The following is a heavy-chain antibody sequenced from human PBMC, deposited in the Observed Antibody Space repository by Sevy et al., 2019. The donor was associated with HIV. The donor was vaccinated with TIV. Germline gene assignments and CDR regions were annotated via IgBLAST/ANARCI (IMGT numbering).Heavy chain of an antibody. CDR1: GFTFSSYA. Sequence: GGSLRLSCAASGFTFSSYAMSWVRQAPGKGLEWVSAISGSGGSTYYADSVKGRFTISRDNSKNTLYLQMNSLRAEDTAVYYCAKEYYYDSSGSVGAFDIWGQGQWSPSPQ. D-gene: IGHD3-22*01. V-gene: IGHV3-23*01. J-gene: IGHJ3*02. CDR2: ISGSGGST. CDR3: AKEYYYDSSGSVGAFDI.